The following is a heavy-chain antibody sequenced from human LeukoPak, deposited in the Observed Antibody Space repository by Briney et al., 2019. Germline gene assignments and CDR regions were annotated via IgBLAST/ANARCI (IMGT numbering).Heavy chain of an antibody. D-gene: IGHD3-9*01. CDR1: GGSISSGGYY. Sequence: PSETLSLTCTVAGGSISSGGYYWSWIRQHPGKGLEWIGYIYYSGSTYYNPSLKSRVTISVDTSKNQFSLKLSSVTAADTAVYYCARAGPDVLRYFDWPGDRGNWFDPWGQGTLVTVSS. V-gene: IGHV4-31*03. CDR2: IYYSGST. J-gene: IGHJ5*02. CDR3: ARAGPDVLRYFDWPGDRGNWFDP.